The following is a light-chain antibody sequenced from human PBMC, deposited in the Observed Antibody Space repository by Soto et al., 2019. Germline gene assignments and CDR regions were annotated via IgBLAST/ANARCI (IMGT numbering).Light chain of an antibody. CDR1: QSVSTN. CDR2: GVS. V-gene: IGKV3-15*01. CDR3: QQYNDSALS. J-gene: IGKJ4*01. Sequence: EIVMTQSPATLSVSPGERASLSCRASQSVSTNVAWYQQKPAQAPRLLLYGVSTRATGIPARFSGGGSGRDFPLTISRLQSTDFAVCDCQQYNDSALSFGGGDKVVIK.